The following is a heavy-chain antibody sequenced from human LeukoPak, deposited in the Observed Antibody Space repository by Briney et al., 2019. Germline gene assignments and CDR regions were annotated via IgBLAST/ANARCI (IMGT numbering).Heavy chain of an antibody. Sequence: GGSLRLSCTASGFTFSGNAMGWVRQAPGKGLEWVSGIGSDENRLYADSVKGRFTISRDSSKNTLYLQMNSLRVEDTAVYYCAKDVIHWSFDHWGQGTLVTVSS. D-gene: IGHD2-8*02. J-gene: IGHJ4*02. CDR1: GFTFSGNA. CDR2: IGSDENR. V-gene: IGHV3-23*01. CDR3: AKDVIHWSFDH.